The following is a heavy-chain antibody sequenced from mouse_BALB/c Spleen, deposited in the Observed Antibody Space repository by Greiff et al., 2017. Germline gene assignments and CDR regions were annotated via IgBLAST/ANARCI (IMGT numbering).Heavy chain of an antibody. CDR3: ARRNWDRVYYYAMDY. CDR1: GYSITSGYY. V-gene: IGHV3-6*02. J-gene: IGHJ4*01. CDR2: ISYDGSN. Sequence: VQLKQSGPGLVKPSQSLSLTCSVTGYSITSGYYWNWIRQFPGNKLEWMGYISYDGSNNYNPSLKNRISITRDTSKNQFFLKLNSVTTEDTATYYCARRNWDRVYYYAMDYWGQGTSVTVSS. D-gene: IGHD4-1*01.